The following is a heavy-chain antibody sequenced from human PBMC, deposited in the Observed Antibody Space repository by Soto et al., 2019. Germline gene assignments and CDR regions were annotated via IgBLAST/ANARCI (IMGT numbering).Heavy chain of an antibody. J-gene: IGHJ4*02. V-gene: IGHV1-18*01. D-gene: IGHD6-19*01. CDR2: ISAFNGET. CDR1: GFTFSDYG. CDR3: VREQQWLLPVPLNFDY. Sequence: ASVKVSCKASGFTFSDYGFSWVRQAPGRGLEWMGRISAFNGETNYTQKSEGRVAMTTDAATTTAYMELRSLTVDDTAVYYCVREQQWLLPVPLNFDYWGQGTVVTVSS.